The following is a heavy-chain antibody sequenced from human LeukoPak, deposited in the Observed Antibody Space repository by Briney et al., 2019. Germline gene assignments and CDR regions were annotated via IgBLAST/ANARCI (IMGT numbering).Heavy chain of an antibody. CDR2: ISSSSSYI. J-gene: IGHJ4*02. Sequence: GGSLRLSCAASGFTFISYSMNWVRQAPGQGLELVSSISSSSSYIYYAESVKGRFTISRDNAKNSLYLQMNSLRPEDTAVYYWAREPGDYWGQGTLVTVSS. CDR3: AREPGDY. CDR1: GFTFISYS. V-gene: IGHV3-21*01.